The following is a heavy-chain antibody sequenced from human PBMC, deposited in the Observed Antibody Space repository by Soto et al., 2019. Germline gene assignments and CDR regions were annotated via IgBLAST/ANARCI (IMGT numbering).Heavy chain of an antibody. CDR2: IIPISVTA. CDR1: GGTFSSYA. J-gene: IGHJ6*02. V-gene: IGHV1-69*01. Sequence: QVQLVQSGAEVKKPGSSVKVSCKASGGTFSSYAISWVRQAPGQGLEWMGGIIPISVTANYAQKFQGRVTITADESTSTAYMELSSLRSEDTAVYYCAKSQGSSTSLELYYYYYYGMDVWGQGTTVTVSS. D-gene: IGHD2-2*01. CDR3: AKSQGSSTSLELYYYYYYGMDV.